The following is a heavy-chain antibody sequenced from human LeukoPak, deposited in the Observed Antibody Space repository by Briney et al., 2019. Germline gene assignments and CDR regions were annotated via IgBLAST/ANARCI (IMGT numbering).Heavy chain of an antibody. CDR3: ARDSADIVVVPAAMSAFDI. J-gene: IGHJ3*02. CDR2: IGSSSSYI. Sequence: GGSLRLSCAASGFTFSSYSMNWVRQAPGKGLEWVSSIGSSSSYIYYADSVKGRFTISRDNAKNSLYLQMNSLRAEDTAVYYCARDSADIVVVPAAMSAFDIWGQGTMVTVSS. V-gene: IGHV3-21*01. D-gene: IGHD2-2*01. CDR1: GFTFSSYS.